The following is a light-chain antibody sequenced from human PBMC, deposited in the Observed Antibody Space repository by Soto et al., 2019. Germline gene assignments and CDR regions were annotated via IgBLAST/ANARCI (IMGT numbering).Light chain of an antibody. CDR3: SAYAGSNNFV. CDR2: RDG. J-gene: IGLJ1*01. V-gene: IGLV1-47*01. Sequence: QSVLTQPPSASGTPGQSLTISCAGSSSNIGSHYVYWYQHLPGTAPKLLIFRDGQRPSGVPDRFFGSKSGTSASLAISGLRSEDEAHYYCSAYAGSNNFVFGSGTKVTVL. CDR1: SSNIGSHY.